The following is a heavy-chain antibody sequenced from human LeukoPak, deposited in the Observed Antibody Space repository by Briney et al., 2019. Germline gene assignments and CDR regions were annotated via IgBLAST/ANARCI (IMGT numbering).Heavy chain of an antibody. V-gene: IGHV3-23*01. CDR2: VTGSGAST. CDR3: AREYLVAATEYYFDY. CDR1: GFTFSSYA. J-gene: IGHJ4*02. D-gene: IGHD2-15*01. Sequence: GGSLRLSCAASGFTFSSYAMTWVRQAPGKGLDWVSGVTGSGASTYYADSVRGRFTISRDISKNTLSLQMDSLRAEDTAVYYCAREYLVAATEYYFDYWGQGTLVTVSS.